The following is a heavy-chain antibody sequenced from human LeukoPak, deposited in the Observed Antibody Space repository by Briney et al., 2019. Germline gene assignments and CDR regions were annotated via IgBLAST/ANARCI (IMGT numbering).Heavy chain of an antibody. J-gene: IGHJ3*02. CDR1: GFTFSSYS. CDR3: ARQWYYYDSSGYYYDAFDI. D-gene: IGHD3-22*01. Sequence: GGSLRLSCAASGFTFSSYSMNWVRQAPGKGLEWVSYINSSSSTIYYADSVKGRFTISRDNTKNSLYLQMNSLRAEDTAVYYCARQWYYYDSSGYYYDAFDIWGQGTMVTVSS. V-gene: IGHV3-48*04. CDR2: INSSSSTI.